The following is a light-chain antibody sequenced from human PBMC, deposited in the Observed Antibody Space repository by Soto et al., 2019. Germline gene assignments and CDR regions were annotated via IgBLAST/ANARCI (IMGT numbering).Light chain of an antibody. CDR1: QSVGIK. J-gene: IGKJ3*01. CDR2: DVS. V-gene: IGKV3-15*01. CDR3: QQHSIWPLT. Sequence: EIAMTQSPATLSVSPGERATLSCRASQSVGIKLAWYQQKPGQAPRLVLYDVSTRATNIPARFSGSGSGTEFTLTISSLQSEDFAVYYCQQHSIWPLTFGPGTKVDIK.